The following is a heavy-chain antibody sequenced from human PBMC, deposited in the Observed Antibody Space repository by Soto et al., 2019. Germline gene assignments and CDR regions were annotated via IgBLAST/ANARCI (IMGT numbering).Heavy chain of an antibody. CDR2: IYYSGST. J-gene: IGHJ5*02. CDR1: GGSISSGGYY. D-gene: IGHD2-2*01. CDR3: ARGGYCSSTSCYVTGHNWFDP. Sequence: PSETLSLTCTVSGGSISSGGYYWSWIRQHPGKGLEWIGYIYYSGSTYYNPSLKSRVTISVDTSKNQFSLKLSSVTAADTAVYYCARGGYCSSTSCYVTGHNWFDPWGQGTLVTVSS. V-gene: IGHV4-31*03.